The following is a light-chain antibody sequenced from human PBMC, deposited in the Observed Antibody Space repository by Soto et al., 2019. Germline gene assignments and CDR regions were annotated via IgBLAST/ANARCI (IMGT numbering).Light chain of an antibody. Sequence: DIQMTQSPSSVAASVGERVTITCRASQTISSWLAWYQQKPGKAPKLLIFDASNLESGVPSRFSGSGSGTEFTLTVSSLQSEDFAVYYCQQYNNWPWTFGQGTKVDI. V-gene: IGKV1-5*01. CDR3: QQYNNWPWT. CDR2: DAS. J-gene: IGKJ1*01. CDR1: QTISSW.